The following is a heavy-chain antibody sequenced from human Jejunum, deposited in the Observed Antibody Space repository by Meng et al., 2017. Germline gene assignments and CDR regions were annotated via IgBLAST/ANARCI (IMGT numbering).Heavy chain of an antibody. CDR3: AKSSGGYGHTASDN. CDR2: TWYDGSKK. J-gene: IGHJ4*02. CDR1: GFTFRNFG. Sequence: QVQLVESGGGVVQPGKSLRLSCVASGFTFRNFGMHWVRQAPGKGLEWVAFTWYDGSKKFYSDSVKGRFTISRDNSKNTVYLEISSLRREDTAIYYCAKSSGGYGHTASDNWDQGTLVTVSS. V-gene: IGHV3-30*02. D-gene: IGHD5-18*01.